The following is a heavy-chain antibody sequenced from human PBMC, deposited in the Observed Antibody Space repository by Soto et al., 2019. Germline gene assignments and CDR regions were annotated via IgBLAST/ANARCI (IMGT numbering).Heavy chain of an antibody. Sequence: VASVKVSCKASGYTFTRYYMHWVRQAPGQGFEWMGIINPSGGSTSYAQKFQGRVTMTRDTSTSTVYMELSSLRSEDTAVYYCARGVVPAVGFDYWGQGTQVTVSS. CDR1: GYTFTRYY. J-gene: IGHJ4*02. D-gene: IGHD2-2*01. V-gene: IGHV1-46*03. CDR2: INPSGGST. CDR3: ARGVVPAVGFDY.